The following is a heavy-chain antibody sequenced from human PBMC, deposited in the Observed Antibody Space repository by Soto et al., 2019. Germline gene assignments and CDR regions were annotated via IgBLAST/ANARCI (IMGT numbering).Heavy chain of an antibody. CDR1: GYSFTSYW. CDR2: IDPSDFYT. V-gene: IGHV5-10-1*01. Sequence: ESLKISFKGSGYSFTSYWISWVRQLPGKGLEWMGRIDPSDFYTNYSPSFQGHVTISADKSISTAYLQWSSLKASDTAMYYCARHFRGYSGYDLVYYVMDVWGQGTTVTVSS. D-gene: IGHD5-12*01. J-gene: IGHJ6*02. CDR3: ARHFRGYSGYDLVYYVMDV.